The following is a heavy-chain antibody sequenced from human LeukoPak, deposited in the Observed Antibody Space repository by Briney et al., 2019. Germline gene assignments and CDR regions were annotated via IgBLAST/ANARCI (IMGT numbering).Heavy chain of an antibody. CDR1: GGSISSYY. J-gene: IGHJ6*03. D-gene: IGHD3-3*01. V-gene: IGHV4-4*07. CDR3: ARERPATSSTYDFWSGYFNYYYYYMDV. Sequence: PSETLSLTCTVSGGSISSYYWSWIRQPAGKGLEWIGRIYTSGSTNYNPSLKSRVTMSVDTSKNHFSLKLSSVTAADTAVYYCARERPATSSTYDFWSGYFNYYYYYMDVWGKGTTVTVSS. CDR2: IYTSGST.